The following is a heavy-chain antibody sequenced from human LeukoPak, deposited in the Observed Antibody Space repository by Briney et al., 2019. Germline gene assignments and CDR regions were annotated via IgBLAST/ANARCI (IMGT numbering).Heavy chain of an antibody. CDR3: ASGRTDIVVVPATLRNYFFGY. D-gene: IGHD2-2*01. CDR2: IIPMFGTA. J-gene: IGHJ4*02. CDR1: GYTFSNYG. V-gene: IGHV1-69*06. Sequence: SVKVSCKASGYTFSNYGISWVRQAPGQGLEWMGGIIPMFGTANYAQKFQGRVTISADKSTSTAYMELSSLRSEDTAVYYCASGRTDIVVVPATLRNYFFGYWGQGTLVTVSS.